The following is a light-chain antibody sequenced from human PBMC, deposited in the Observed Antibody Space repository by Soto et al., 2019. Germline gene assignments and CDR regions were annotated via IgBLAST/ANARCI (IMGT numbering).Light chain of an antibody. V-gene: IGKV3-20*01. CDR1: QSVSNNY. J-gene: IGKJ3*01. CDR3: QQYGSSPFT. Sequence: ENVLTQSPGTLSLSPGERATLSCRAGQSVSNNYLAWYQQKPGQVPSLLIFGASSRATGIPDRFSGSGSGKDFTLTISRLEPEDSAVYYCQQYGSSPFTFGTGTKVQIK. CDR2: GAS.